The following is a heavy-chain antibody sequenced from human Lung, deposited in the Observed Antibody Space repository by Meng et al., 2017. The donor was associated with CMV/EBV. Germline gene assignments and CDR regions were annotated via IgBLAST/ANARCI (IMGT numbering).Heavy chain of an antibody. CDR3: ALFTRSWFDP. J-gene: IGHJ5*02. V-gene: IGHV2-5*02. CDR1: GLSLSTSEVG. CDR2: IYWDDDK. D-gene: IGHD2-2*01. Sequence: QITLKEFVPTLVKPTQTLTLTCTFSGLSLSTSEVGVGWIRQPPGKALEWLAVIYWDDDKRYSPSLKSRLTITKDTSKNQVVLTLTNMDPVDTATYYCALFTRSWFDPWGQGTLVTVSS.